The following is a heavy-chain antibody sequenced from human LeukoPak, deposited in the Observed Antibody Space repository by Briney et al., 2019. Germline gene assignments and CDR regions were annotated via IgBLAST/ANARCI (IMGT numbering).Heavy chain of an antibody. CDR2: INPSGGST. J-gene: IGHJ4*02. D-gene: IGHD2-2*01. CDR3: ARDQRDVEVVPGAMPY. Sequence: ASVKVSCKATGYSFTNYYMYWVRQAPGQGLEWMGIINPSGGSTTNAQKFQGRVTMTRDTSTTTVYMELSSLRSDDTAMYYCARDQRDVEVVPGAMPYWGQGTLVTVSS. CDR1: GYSFTNYY. V-gene: IGHV1-46*01.